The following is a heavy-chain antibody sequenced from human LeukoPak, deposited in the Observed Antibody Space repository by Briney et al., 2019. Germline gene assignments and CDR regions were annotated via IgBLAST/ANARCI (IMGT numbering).Heavy chain of an antibody. J-gene: IGHJ4*02. CDR1: GFTFSNFA. CDR2: ISSSGNYI. D-gene: IGHD1-1*01. Sequence: KAGGSLRLSCTASGFTFSNFAMNWVRQAPGKGLEWVSSISSSGNYIYYADSVKGRFTISRDNAKKSLYLQMNSLRAEDTAVYYCARSLNVLSATDSANCHDYWGQGTLVSVSS. V-gene: IGHV3-21*01. CDR3: ARSLNVLSATDSANCHDY.